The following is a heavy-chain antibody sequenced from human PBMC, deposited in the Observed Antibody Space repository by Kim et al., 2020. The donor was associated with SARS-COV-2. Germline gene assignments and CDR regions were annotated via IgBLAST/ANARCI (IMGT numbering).Heavy chain of an antibody. D-gene: IGHD3-10*01. J-gene: IGHJ4*02. V-gene: IGHV3-23*01. CDR3: AKDLPNYYGSGSYSY. Sequence: DSVKGRFTISRDNSKNTLYLQMNSLRAEDTAVYYCAKDLPNYYGSGSYSYWGQGTLVTVSS.